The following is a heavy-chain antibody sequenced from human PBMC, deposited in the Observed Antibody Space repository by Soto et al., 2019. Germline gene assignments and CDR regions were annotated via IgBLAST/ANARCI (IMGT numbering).Heavy chain of an antibody. Sequence: EVQLAESGGGMAQPGGSLRLSCVASGFTFSSYDMHWVRQAPGKGLEYVSSISSNGSTTYYGNSVKGRFTISRDNSKNTLSLQMGSLRAADMAVYYCVRRVSGNYDYWGQGTMVTVSS. CDR2: ISSNGSTT. V-gene: IGHV3-64*01. CDR1: GFTFSSYD. J-gene: IGHJ4*02. D-gene: IGHD1-7*01. CDR3: VRRVSGNYDY.